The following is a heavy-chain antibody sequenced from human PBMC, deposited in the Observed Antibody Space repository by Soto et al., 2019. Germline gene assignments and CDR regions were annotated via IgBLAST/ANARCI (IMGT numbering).Heavy chain of an antibody. J-gene: IGHJ4*02. Sequence: SVKVSCKASGGTFSSYAISWVLQAPGQGLEWMGGIIPIFGTANYAQKFQGRVTITADKSTSTAYMELSSLRSEDTAVYYCARDTDSSGYYPYYFDYWGQGTLVTVS. V-gene: IGHV1-69*06. CDR1: GGTFSSYA. D-gene: IGHD3-22*01. CDR3: ARDTDSSGYYPYYFDY. CDR2: IIPIFGTA.